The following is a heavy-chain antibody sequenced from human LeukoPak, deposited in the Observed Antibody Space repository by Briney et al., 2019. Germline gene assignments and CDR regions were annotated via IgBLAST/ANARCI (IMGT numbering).Heavy chain of an antibody. CDR1: GFTFSSYG. J-gene: IGHJ4*02. CDR3: AKGRITMVRGVFDY. CDR2: ISYDGSNK. V-gene: IGHV3-30*18. Sequence: GRSLRLSCAASGFTFSSYGMHWVRQAPGKGLEWVAVISYDGSNKYYADSVKGRFTISRDNSKNTLYLQTNSLRAEDTAVYYCAKGRITMVRGVFDYWGQGTLVTVSS. D-gene: IGHD3-10*01.